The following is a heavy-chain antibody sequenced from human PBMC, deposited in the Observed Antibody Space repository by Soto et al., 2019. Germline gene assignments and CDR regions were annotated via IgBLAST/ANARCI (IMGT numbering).Heavy chain of an antibody. J-gene: IGHJ4*02. CDR3: AREFSVALDY. CDR1: GFTFSSYA. Sequence: PGGSLRLSCAASGFTFSSYAMHWVRQAPGKGLEWVAVISYDGSNKYYADSVKGRFTISRDNSKNTLYLQINSLRAEDTAVYYCAREFSVALDYWGQGTLVTVSS. CDR2: ISYDGSNK. V-gene: IGHV3-30-3*01.